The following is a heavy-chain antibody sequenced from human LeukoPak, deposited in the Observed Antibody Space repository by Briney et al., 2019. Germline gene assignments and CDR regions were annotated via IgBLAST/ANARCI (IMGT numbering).Heavy chain of an antibody. CDR1: GFAFDDFG. CDR2: INWNGGCT. CDR3: ARGTQWLV. D-gene: IGHD5-12*01. Sequence: PGGSLRLSCTASGFAFDDFGITWVRQAPGERLEWVSNINWNGGCTVCSGSVSGRFTISRDNAKNSLYLQLSSLRVEEMALYYCARGTQWLVRGKGTLVTVSS. J-gene: IGHJ4*02. V-gene: IGHV3-20*04.